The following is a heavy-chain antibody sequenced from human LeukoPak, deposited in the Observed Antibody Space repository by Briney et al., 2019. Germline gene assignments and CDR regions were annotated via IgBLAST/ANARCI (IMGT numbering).Heavy chain of an antibody. CDR3: ARAYCTNGVCPRIDY. Sequence: SETLSLTCTVSGGSISSSSYYWGWIRQPPGKGLEWIGSIYYSGSTYYNSSPKSRVTISVDTSKDQFSLKLSSVTAADTAVYYCARAYCTNGVCPRIDYWGQGTLVTVSS. V-gene: IGHV4-39*01. CDR2: IYYSGST. D-gene: IGHD2-8*01. CDR1: GGSISSSSYY. J-gene: IGHJ4*02.